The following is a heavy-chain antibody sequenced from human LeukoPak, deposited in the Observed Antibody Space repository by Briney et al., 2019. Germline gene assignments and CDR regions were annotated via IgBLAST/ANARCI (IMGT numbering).Heavy chain of an antibody. CDR2: ISSSSSYI. V-gene: IGHV3-21*01. Sequence: GGSLRLSCAASGFTFSSYEMNWVRQAPGKGLEWVSSISSSSSYIYYADSVKGRFTISRDNAKNSLYLQMNSLRAEDTAVYYCARAGFGEFLYYYYGMDVWGQGTTVTVSS. CDR3: ARAGFGEFLYYYYGMDV. J-gene: IGHJ6*02. D-gene: IGHD3-10*01. CDR1: GFTFSSYE.